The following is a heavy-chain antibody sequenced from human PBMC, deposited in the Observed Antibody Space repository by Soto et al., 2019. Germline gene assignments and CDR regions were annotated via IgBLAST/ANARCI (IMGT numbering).Heavy chain of an antibody. V-gene: IGHV1-18*04. D-gene: IGHD3-3*01. CDR3: ARGIWSGAPWTYYYGMDV. CDR1: GYTFTSYG. Sequence: ASVKVSCKASGYTFTSYGISWVRPAPGRGREWMGWISAHNGNTNDAQKLQGRVSMTTDTSTSTAYMELRSLRPDDTAVYYCARGIWSGAPWTYYYGMDVWGQGTTVTVSS. J-gene: IGHJ6*02. CDR2: ISAHNGNT.